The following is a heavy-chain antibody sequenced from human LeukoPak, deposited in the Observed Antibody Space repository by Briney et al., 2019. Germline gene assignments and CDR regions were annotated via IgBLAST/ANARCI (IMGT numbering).Heavy chain of an antibody. V-gene: IGHV3-30*18. Sequence: GRSLRLSCAASGFTFSSYGMHWVRQAPGKGLEWVAVISYDGSNKYYAASVKGRFTISRDNSKNTLYLQMNSLRAEDTAVYYCAKGSVKGGKWLPGYFDYWGQGTLVTVSS. CDR3: AKGSVKGGKWLPGYFDY. J-gene: IGHJ4*02. CDR1: GFTFSSYG. CDR2: ISYDGSNK. D-gene: IGHD6-19*01.